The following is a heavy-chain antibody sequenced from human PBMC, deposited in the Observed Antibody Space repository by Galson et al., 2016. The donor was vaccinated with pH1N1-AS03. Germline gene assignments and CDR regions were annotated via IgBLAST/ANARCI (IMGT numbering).Heavy chain of an antibody. Sequence: SETLSLTCTVSGDSLSSYFWNWIRRPPGKGLEWIGYVYYTGSVKYNPSLKSRVTISLDTSNNQFSLLLKSVTAADTAVYYCARGRAPSPVTYYFDDWGQGPLVTVSS. CDR3: ARGRAPSPVTYYFDD. CDR2: VYYTGSV. J-gene: IGHJ4*02. V-gene: IGHV4-59*01. CDR1: GDSLSSYF.